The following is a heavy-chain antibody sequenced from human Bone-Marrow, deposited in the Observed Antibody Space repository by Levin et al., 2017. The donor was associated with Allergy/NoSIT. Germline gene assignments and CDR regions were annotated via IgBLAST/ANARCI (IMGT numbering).Heavy chain of an antibody. J-gene: IGHJ6*02. V-gene: IGHV4-39*07. CDR2: IYYDGSA. CDR3: AGEPNSPYYYHYGLDV. Sequence: SQTLSLTCTVSGGSISDDSYYWAWVRQPPGKGLEWIGSIYYDGSAYYNPSLKTRLTISVDTSKNQFSLRVNSVTAADTAVFYCAGEPNSPYYYHYGLDVWGQGTSVTVSS. D-gene: IGHD2/OR15-2a*01. CDR1: GGSISDDSYY.